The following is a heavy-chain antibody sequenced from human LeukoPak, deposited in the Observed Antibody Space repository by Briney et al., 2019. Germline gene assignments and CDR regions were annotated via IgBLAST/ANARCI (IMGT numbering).Heavy chain of an antibody. CDR3: ARDPGIGTTDY. Sequence: GGSLRLSCAASGFTFSDYYMSWIRQAPGKGLEWVANINEDGGEEYYVDSVKGRFTISRDNARNSLYLQMNTLRAKDTAVYYCARDPGIGTTDYWGQGTLVTVSS. CDR1: GFTFSDYY. V-gene: IGHV3-7*01. CDR2: INEDGGEE. D-gene: IGHD1-7*01. J-gene: IGHJ4*02.